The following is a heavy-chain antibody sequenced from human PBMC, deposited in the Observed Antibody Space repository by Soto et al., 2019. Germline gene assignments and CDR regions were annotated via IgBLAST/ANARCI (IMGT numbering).Heavy chain of an antibody. CDR2: ISYDGSNK. CDR1: GFTFSSYG. Sequence: GGFLRLSCAASGFTFSSYGMHWVRQAPGKGLEWVAVISYDGSNKYYADSVKGRFTISRDNSKNTLYLQMNSLRAEDTAVYYCAKVSIAAAFGDDYYYYYMDVWGKGTTVTVSS. J-gene: IGHJ6*03. V-gene: IGHV3-30*18. D-gene: IGHD6-13*01. CDR3: AKVSIAAAFGDDYYYYYMDV.